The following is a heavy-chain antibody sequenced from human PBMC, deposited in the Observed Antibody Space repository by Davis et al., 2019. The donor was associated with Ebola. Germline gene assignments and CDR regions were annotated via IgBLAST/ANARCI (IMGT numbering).Heavy chain of an antibody. CDR2: INAGNANT. CDR1: GDTFSTYT. J-gene: IGHJ4*02. CDR3: ARVVSSSWSFHFDY. Sequence: ASVKVSCKASGDTFSTYTIHWVRQAPGQGLEWMGWINAGNANTKYSQKFQGRDTITRDTSASTAYMELSSLRSEDTAVYYCARVVSSSWSFHFDYWGQGTLVTVSS. D-gene: IGHD6-13*01. V-gene: IGHV1-3*01.